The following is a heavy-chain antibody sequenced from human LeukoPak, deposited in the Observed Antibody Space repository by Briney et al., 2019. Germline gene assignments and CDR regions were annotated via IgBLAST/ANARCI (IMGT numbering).Heavy chain of an antibody. Sequence: GSLRLSCAASGFTFSSYEMNWVRQAPGKGLEWIGEINHSGSTNYNPSLKSRVIISVDTSKNQFSLKLSSVTAADTAVYYCARDGGWYKRGLDHYYYYMDVWGKGTTVIVSS. J-gene: IGHJ6*03. D-gene: IGHD6-19*01. CDR1: GFTFSSYE. V-gene: IGHV4-34*01. CDR3: ARDGGWYKRGLDHYYYYMDV. CDR2: INHSGST.